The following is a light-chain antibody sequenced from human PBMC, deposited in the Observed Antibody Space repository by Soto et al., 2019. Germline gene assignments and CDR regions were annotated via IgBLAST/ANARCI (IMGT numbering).Light chain of an antibody. Sequence: EVVMTQSPGAVSVSPGERATLSCRASQSVTSNVAWYQQKPGQAPRLLIYRASARATGVPARFSGSGSGTEFTLTISSLQSEDFAFYYCQQCNNWPRTFGQGTKVDIK. CDR3: QQCNNWPRT. CDR2: RAS. CDR1: QSVTSN. V-gene: IGKV3-15*01. J-gene: IGKJ1*01.